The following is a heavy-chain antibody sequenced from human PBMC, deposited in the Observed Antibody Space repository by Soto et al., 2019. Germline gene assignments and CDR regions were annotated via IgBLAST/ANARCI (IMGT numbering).Heavy chain of an antibody. CDR2: IKQDGSEK. CDR1: GFTFSSYW. Sequence: GGSLRLSCAASGFTFSSYWMSWVRQAPGKGLEWVANIKQDGSEKYYVDSVKGRFTISRDNAKNSLYLQMNSLRAEDTAVYYCARDRVYYYDSSGYYYFASWGQGTLVTVS. V-gene: IGHV3-7*03. CDR3: ARDRVYYYDSSGYYYFAS. J-gene: IGHJ4*02. D-gene: IGHD3-22*01.